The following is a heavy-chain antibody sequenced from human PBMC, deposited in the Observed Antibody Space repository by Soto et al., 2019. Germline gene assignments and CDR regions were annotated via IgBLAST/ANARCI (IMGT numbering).Heavy chain of an antibody. CDR1: GYIFINYY. CDR2: FNPMSGST. D-gene: IGHD6-13*01. CDR3: ERDLAAADY. J-gene: IGHJ4*02. Sequence: QVQLVQSGAAVKKPGASVKISCKTSGYIFINYYIHWVRQAPGQGLEWVALFNPMSGSTNYAQKLEVRDSVTSDTSTSTVYMELSSLISEDTAVYYGERDLAAADYWGQGTLVTVSS. V-gene: IGHV1-46*04.